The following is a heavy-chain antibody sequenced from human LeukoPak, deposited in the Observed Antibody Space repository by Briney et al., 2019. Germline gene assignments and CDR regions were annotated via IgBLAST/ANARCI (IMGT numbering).Heavy chain of an antibody. CDR2: IYSGGTT. J-gene: IGHJ3*02. CDR3: ARAGYYYGSGSHGFDI. V-gene: IGHV3-66*01. D-gene: IGHD3-10*01. CDR1: GFTVSSNY. Sequence: GGSLRLSCAASGFTVSSNYMSWVRQAPGKGLEWVSVIYSGGTTYYADSVKGRFTISRDNSKNTLYLQMNSLRAEDTAVYYCARAGYYYGSGSHGFDIWGQGTMVTVSS.